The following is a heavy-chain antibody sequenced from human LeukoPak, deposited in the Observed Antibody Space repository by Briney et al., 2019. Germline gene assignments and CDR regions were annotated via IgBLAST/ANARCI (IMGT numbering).Heavy chain of an antibody. CDR2: INPNSGGT. J-gene: IGHJ3*02. CDR1: GYTFTGYY. Sequence: ASVKVSCKASGYTFTGYYMHWVRQAPGQGLEWMGWINPNSGGTKYAQKFQGRVTMTRDTSISTAYMELSRLRSDDTAVYYCARDSLRAAAGTRAFDIWGQGTMVTVSS. V-gene: IGHV1-2*02. D-gene: IGHD6-13*01. CDR3: ARDSLRAAAGTRAFDI.